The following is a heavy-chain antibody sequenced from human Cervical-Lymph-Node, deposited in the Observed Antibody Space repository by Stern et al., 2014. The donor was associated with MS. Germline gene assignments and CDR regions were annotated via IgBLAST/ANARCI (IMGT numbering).Heavy chain of an antibody. CDR3: ATGPTLGYCSTTSCWHYYGMDV. D-gene: IGHD2-2*01. CDR1: GFTFSAFA. V-gene: IGHV3-23*04. J-gene: IGHJ6*02. Sequence: EVQLVESGGGMVQPGGSLRLSCAASGFTFSAFAMTWVRQAPGKGLEWVSSISVSGDSTYYADSVKGRFTVSRDNSKNTVYLQVNRLRAEDTAVYHCATGPTLGYCSTTSCWHYYGMDVWGQGTTVTVSS. CDR2: ISVSGDST.